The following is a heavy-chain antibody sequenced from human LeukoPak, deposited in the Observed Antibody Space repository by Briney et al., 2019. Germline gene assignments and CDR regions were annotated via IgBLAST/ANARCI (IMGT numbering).Heavy chain of an antibody. J-gene: IGHJ4*02. Sequence: GGSLRLSCAASGFTFSSYAMSWVRQAPGKGLEWVSAISGSGGSTYYADSVKGRFTISRDNSKNTLYPQMNSLRAEDTAVYYCARFLPTHIVVANYYFDYWGQGTLVTVSS. V-gene: IGHV3-23*01. CDR1: GFTFSSYA. D-gene: IGHD2-21*01. CDR3: ARFLPTHIVVANYYFDY. CDR2: ISGSGGST.